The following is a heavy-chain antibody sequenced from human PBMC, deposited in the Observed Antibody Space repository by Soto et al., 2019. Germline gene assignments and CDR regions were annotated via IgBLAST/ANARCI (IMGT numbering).Heavy chain of an antibody. V-gene: IGHV3-33*01. D-gene: IGHD2-2*01. CDR3: ASSSRALDY. CDR2: IWHDGRNK. J-gene: IGHJ4*02. CDR1: GFTFSSFG. Sequence: QVQLVESGGGVVQPGRSLRLSCAASGFTFSSFGMHWVRQAPGKGLEWVAVIWHDGRNKYYADFVKGRFTISRDNSKNLLYLQMNSLSAGDTAVYSCASSSRALDYWGQGTLVNVSS.